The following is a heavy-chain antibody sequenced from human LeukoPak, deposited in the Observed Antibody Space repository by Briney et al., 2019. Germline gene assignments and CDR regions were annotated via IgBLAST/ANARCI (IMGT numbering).Heavy chain of an antibody. CDR1: GGSLSGYY. CDR3: ARGVSGWYTYYYYYGMDV. D-gene: IGHD6-19*01. J-gene: IGHJ6*02. CDR2: INHSGST. Sequence: SETLSLTCAVYGGSLSGYYWSWIRQPPGKGLEWIGEINHSGSTYYNPSLKSRVTISVDTSKNQFSLKLSSVTAADTAVYYCARGVSGWYTYYYYYGMDVWGQGTLVTVSS. V-gene: IGHV4-34*09.